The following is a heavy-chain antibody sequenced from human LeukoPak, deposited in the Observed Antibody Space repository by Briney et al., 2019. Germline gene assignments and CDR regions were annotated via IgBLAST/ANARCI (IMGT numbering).Heavy chain of an antibody. CDR2: ISAYNGNT. J-gene: IGHJ4*02. Sequence: ASVEVSCKASGYTFTSYGISWVRQAPGQGLEWMGWISAYNGNTNYAQKLQGRVTMTTDTSTSTAYMELRSLRSDDTAVYYCARDYYDSSGYSIDYWGQGTLVTVSS. CDR3: ARDYYDSSGYSIDY. D-gene: IGHD3-22*01. CDR1: GYTFTSYG. V-gene: IGHV1-18*01.